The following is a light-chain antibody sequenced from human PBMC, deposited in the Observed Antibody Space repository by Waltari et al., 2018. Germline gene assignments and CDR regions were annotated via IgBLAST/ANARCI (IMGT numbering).Light chain of an antibody. Sequence: QSALTQPASVSGSPGQSITTSCTGTRSDVGRYTNVSWYQHHPGKAPKLMISAVSNRPSGVSNRFSGSKSGTTASLTISGLQAEDGADYYCSSYTSSSTLWLFGGGTKLTVL. CDR2: AVS. J-gene: IGLJ3*02. CDR1: RSDVGRYTN. V-gene: IGLV2-14*03. CDR3: SSYTSSSTLWL.